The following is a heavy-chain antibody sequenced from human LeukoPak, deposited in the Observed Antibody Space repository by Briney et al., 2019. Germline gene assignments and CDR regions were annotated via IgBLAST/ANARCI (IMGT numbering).Heavy chain of an antibody. Sequence: SETLSLTCTVSRGSISSYYWGWIRQPAGKGLEWIGRIYTSGSTNYNPSLKSRVTMSVDTSKNQFSLKLSSVTAADTAVYYCVSTAYNDFWSVRPGYFAYWGQRALVTVSS. CDR1: RGSISSYY. D-gene: IGHD3-3*01. V-gene: IGHV4-4*07. J-gene: IGHJ4*02. CDR2: IYTSGST. CDR3: VSTAYNDFWSVRPGYFAY.